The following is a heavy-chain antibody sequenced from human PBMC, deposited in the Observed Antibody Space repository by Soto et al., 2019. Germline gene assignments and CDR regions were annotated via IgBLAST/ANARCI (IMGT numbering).Heavy chain of an antibody. CDR3: ASSIVLVTGFGWFYL. V-gene: IGHV4-30-4*01. J-gene: IGHJ5*02. CDR2: IYYSGST. Sequence: PSETLSLTCTVSGCSISSGDYYWSWILQPPGKGLEWIGYIYYSGSTYYNPSLKSRVTISVDTSKNQFSLKLSSVTAADTAVYYCASSIVLVTGFGWFYLCGQGTLVIVSS. CDR1: GCSISSGDYY. D-gene: IGHD2-21*02.